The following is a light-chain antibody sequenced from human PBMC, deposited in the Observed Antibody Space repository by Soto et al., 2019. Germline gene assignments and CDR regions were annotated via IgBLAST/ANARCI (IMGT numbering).Light chain of an antibody. Sequence: DIQLTQSPCFLSASVGDRVTITCRASQGISSHLAWYQQKPGKAPKLLIDAADSLQSGVPSTFSGSGSGTEFTLTISSLQPEDFASYYCQQTHDYPITFGQGTRLEMK. V-gene: IGKV1-9*01. J-gene: IGKJ5*01. CDR2: AAD. CDR1: QGISSH. CDR3: QQTHDYPIT.